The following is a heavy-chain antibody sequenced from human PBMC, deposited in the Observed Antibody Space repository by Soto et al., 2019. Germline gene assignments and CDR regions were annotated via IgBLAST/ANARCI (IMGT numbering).Heavy chain of an antibody. V-gene: IGHV3-21*01. D-gene: IGHD2-21*02. Sequence: GGSLRLSCAASGFSFSTYSMNWVRQAPGKELEWVSSISSRSDTYYADSVKGRFTISRDNAKNSVSLQMDSLRAEDAAVYYCATEETAWPLAYGLDVWGQGTTVTVSS. CDR2: ISSRSDT. J-gene: IGHJ6*02. CDR3: ATEETAWPLAYGLDV. CDR1: GFSFSTYS.